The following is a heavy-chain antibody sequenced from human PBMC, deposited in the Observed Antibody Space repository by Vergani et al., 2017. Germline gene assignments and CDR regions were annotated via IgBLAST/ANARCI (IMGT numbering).Heavy chain of an antibody. D-gene: IGHD6-19*01. CDR1: GGTFSSHA. CDR2: IIPIFGTA. CDR3: ARVGASSGWYENWFDP. J-gene: IGHJ5*02. Sequence: QVQLVQSGAEVKKPGSSVKVSCKASGGTFSSHAISWVRQAPGQGLEWMGGIIPIFGTANYAQKFQGRVTITADESTSTAYMELSSLRSKGTAVYYCARVGASSGWYENWFDPWGQGTLVTVSS. V-gene: IGHV1-69*12.